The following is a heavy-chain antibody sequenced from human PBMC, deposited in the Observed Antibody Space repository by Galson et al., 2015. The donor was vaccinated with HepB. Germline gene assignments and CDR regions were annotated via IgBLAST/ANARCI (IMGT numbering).Heavy chain of an antibody. CDR1: GFTFSSFA. D-gene: IGHD6-19*01. CDR2: ISVSGAET. CDR3: TKNGALTGTLGFGMDV. V-gene: IGHV3-23*01. Sequence: SLRLSCAASGFTFSSFAMSWVRQAPGRGLEWVSSISVSGAETYFADSVQGRSTISRDNSKNTLYLQMDSLRVEDTAEYYCTKNGALTGTLGFGMDVWGQGTTVAVSS. J-gene: IGHJ6*02.